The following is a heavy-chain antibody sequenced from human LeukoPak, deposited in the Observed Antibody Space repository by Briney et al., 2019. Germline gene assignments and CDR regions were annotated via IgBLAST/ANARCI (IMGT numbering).Heavy chain of an antibody. V-gene: IGHV3-11*01. CDR2: ISSSGSTI. CDR3: ARVEGDGYNRWFDP. CDR1: GFTFSDYY. D-gene: IGHD5-24*01. Sequence: RSGGSLRLSCAASGFTFSDYYMSWIRQAPGKGLEWVSYISSSGSTIYYADSVKGRFTISRDNAKNSLYLQMNSLRAEDTAVYYCARVEGDGYNRWFDPWGQGTLVTVSS. J-gene: IGHJ5*02.